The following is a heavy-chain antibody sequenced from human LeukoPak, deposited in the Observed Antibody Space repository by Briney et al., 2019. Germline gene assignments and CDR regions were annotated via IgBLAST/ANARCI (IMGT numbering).Heavy chain of an antibody. V-gene: IGHV3-33*01. D-gene: IGHD2-2*01. J-gene: IGHJ4*02. CDR1: GFTFSSYG. CDR3: ARDKLLVPYYFDS. Sequence: GGSLRLSCAASGFTFSSYGMHWVRQAPGKGLEWVAVIWYDGSNKYYADSVKGRFTISRDNSKNTLYLQMNSLRAEDTAVYYCARDKLLVPYYFDSWGQGTLVTVSS. CDR2: IWYDGSNK.